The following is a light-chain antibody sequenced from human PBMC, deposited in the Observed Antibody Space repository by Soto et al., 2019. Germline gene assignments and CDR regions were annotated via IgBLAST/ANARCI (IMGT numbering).Light chain of an antibody. CDR2: DAS. V-gene: IGKV3-11*01. CDR3: QQRSNWPIT. Sequence: PWERATLSCRTSQSVSKYFAWYQQKPGRAPRLLIYDASSRATGIPARFIGSGSGTDFTLTISSLEPEDFAIYYCQQRSNWPITFGQGTRLEIK. J-gene: IGKJ5*01. CDR1: QSVSKY.